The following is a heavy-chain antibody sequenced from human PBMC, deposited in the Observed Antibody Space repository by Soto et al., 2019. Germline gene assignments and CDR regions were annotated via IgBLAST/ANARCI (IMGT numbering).Heavy chain of an antibody. J-gene: IGHJ4*02. Sequence: EVQLVESGGGLVQPGGSLRLSCAASGFTFSSYGMHWVRQAPGKGLEYVSVISSKGGSTYYANSVKGRFTISRDNAKNTLYLPMGSRRAEDMAVYYCARTSGYAFDYWGQGTLVTVSS. V-gene: IGHV3-64*01. CDR1: GFTFSSYG. CDR3: ARTSGYAFDY. CDR2: ISSKGGST. D-gene: IGHD5-12*01.